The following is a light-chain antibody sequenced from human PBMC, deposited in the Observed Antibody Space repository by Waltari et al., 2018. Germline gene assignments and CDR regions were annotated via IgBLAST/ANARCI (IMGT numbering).Light chain of an antibody. V-gene: IGLV1-40*01. J-gene: IGLJ2*01. CDR2: ENS. CDR1: SSDLGSFG. Sequence: LTQPPSVSGAPGQRVTISCPGSSSDLGSFGVNWYQPRPGSVPRLLIYENSHRPSAVPDRFTASKSATSASLDIAGLQPDDEADYYCQSYDNALRGSVLIGGGTRLTVL. CDR3: QSYDNALRGSVL.